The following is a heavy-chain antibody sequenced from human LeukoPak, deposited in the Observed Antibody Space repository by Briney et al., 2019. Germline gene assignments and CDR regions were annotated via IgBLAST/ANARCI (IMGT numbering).Heavy chain of an antibody. V-gene: IGHV1-69*13. D-gene: IGHD5-12*01. Sequence: SVKVSCKASGGTFSSYAISWVRQAPGQGLEWMGGIIPIFGTANYAQKFQGRVTITADESTSTAYMELSSLRSEDTAVYYCARSRYSGYDMYYFDYWGQGTLVTVSS. J-gene: IGHJ4*02. CDR3: ARSRYSGYDMYYFDY. CDR2: IIPIFGTA. CDR1: GGTFSSYA.